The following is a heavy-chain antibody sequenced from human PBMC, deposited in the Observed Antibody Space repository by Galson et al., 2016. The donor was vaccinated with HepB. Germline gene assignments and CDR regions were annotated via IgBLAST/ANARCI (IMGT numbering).Heavy chain of an antibody. D-gene: IGHD2-15*01. CDR2: ISSTSDTV. CDR1: GFIFSSSS. CDR3: ARDGCDGGRCYPPDWDRYFDL. V-gene: IGHV3-48*02. J-gene: IGHJ2*01. Sequence: SLRLSCAASGFIFSSSSMNWVRQAPGKGLEWISYISSTSDTVYYADSVKGRFTISRDNAKNSLYLQMNSLRDEDTAVYYCARDGCDGGRCYPPDWDRYFDLWGLGT.